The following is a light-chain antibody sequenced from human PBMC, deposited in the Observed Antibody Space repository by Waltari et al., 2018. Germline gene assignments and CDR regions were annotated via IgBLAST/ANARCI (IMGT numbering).Light chain of an antibody. CDR1: TSNIGSNY. J-gene: IGLJ2*01. CDR3: AAWDDRLSRVL. Sequence: QSVLTQPPPAAGTPGQRVTISCSGSTSNIGSNYVGWYQQLPGTAPKLLIYTNDQRPSGVPDRFSASKSDTSASLAISGLRSDDEADYFCAAWDDRLSRVLFGGGTQLTVL. V-gene: IGLV1-47*01. CDR2: TND.